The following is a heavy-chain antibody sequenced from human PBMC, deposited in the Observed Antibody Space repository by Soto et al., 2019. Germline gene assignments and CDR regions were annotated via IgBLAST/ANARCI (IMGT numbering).Heavy chain of an antibody. D-gene: IGHD3-10*01. CDR1: GGSFSGYY. Sequence: PSETLSLTCAVYGGSFSGYYWSWIRQPPGKGLEWIGEINHSGSTNYNPSLKSRVTISVDTSKNQFSLELSSVTAADTAVYYCARVSKVLLWFGEGDYYYGMDVWGQGTTVTVSS. V-gene: IGHV4-34*01. CDR2: INHSGST. CDR3: ARVSKVLLWFGEGDYYYGMDV. J-gene: IGHJ6*02.